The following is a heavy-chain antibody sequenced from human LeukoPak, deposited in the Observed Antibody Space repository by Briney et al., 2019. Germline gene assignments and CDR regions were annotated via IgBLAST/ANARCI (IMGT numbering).Heavy chain of an antibody. Sequence: GGSLRLSCAASGFAVSSNYMSWVRQAPGKGLEWVSGIYSGGNTYSTDSVKGRFIISRDNAKNSLYLQMNSLRAEDTAAYYCARQSGSHPDPLDYWGPGTLVTVSS. CDR2: IYSGGNT. CDR3: ARQSGSHPDPLDY. D-gene: IGHD3-10*01. V-gene: IGHV3-53*01. J-gene: IGHJ4*02. CDR1: GFAVSSNY.